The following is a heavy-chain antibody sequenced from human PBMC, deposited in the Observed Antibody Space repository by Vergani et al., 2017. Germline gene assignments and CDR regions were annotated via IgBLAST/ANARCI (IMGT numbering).Heavy chain of an antibody. CDR2: IYYTGTT. Sequence: QLQLQESGPGLVKPSETLSLTCTVSGVSIGSNSYYWGWIRQPPGKGLEWIGTIYYTGTTYYNEAHKSRLTISVDTSNNHFSLRLNSLTAADTAVYYCARRSGIVYDIFSGTQYFFDFWGQGTLVTVSS. CDR1: GVSIGSNSYY. J-gene: IGHJ4*02. D-gene: IGHD3-9*01. V-gene: IGHV4-39*02. CDR3: ARRSGIVYDIFSGTQYFFDF.